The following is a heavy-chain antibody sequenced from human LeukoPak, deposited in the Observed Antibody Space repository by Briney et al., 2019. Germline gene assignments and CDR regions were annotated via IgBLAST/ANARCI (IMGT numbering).Heavy chain of an antibody. CDR2: IYHSGST. J-gene: IGHJ5*02. Sequence: PSETLSLTCTVSGYSISSGYYWGWIRQPPGKGLEWIGSIYHSGSTYYNPSLKSRVTISVDTSKNQFSLKLSSVTAADTAVYYCARDLPMVRGVLYNWFDPWGQGTLVTVSS. D-gene: IGHD3-10*01. V-gene: IGHV4-38-2*02. CDR3: ARDLPMVRGVLYNWFDP. CDR1: GYSISSGYY.